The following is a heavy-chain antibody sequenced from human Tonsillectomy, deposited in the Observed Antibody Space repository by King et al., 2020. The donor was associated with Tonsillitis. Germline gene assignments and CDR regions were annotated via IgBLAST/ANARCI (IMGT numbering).Heavy chain of an antibody. Sequence: QLVQSGAEVKKPGASVKVSCKASGYSFISYAMHWVRQAPGQRLEWMGWINAANGYTKYSQKFQDRVAITRDTSASTAYMNRSSLRSEDSAVYYCARYTSSWYFDSWGPGTLVTVSS. J-gene: IGHJ4*02. D-gene: IGHD6-13*01. V-gene: IGHV1-3*01. CDR1: GYSFISYA. CDR2: INAANGYT. CDR3: ARYTSSWYFDS.